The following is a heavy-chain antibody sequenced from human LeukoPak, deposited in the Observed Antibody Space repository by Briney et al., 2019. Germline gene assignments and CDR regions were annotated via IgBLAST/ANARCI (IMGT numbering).Heavy chain of an antibody. J-gene: IGHJ4*02. CDR2: ISGSGGST. D-gene: IGHD2-21*02. Sequence: GGSLRLSCAASGFTFSSYAMSWVRQAPGKGLEWVSVISGSGGSTYYADSVKGRFTISRGNSKNTLYLHMNSLRAEDTAVYYCAKSPVVVVTATELDYWGQGTLVTVSS. V-gene: IGHV3-23*01. CDR3: AKSPVVVVTATELDY. CDR1: GFTFSSYA.